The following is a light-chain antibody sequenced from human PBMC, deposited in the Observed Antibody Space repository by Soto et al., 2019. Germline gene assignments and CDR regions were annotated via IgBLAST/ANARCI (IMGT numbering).Light chain of an antibody. CDR1: SSDVGGYNY. V-gene: IGLV2-14*01. CDR3: SSYTSSSTLVV. J-gene: IGLJ2*01. Sequence: QSALTQPASVSGSPGQSITISCTGTSSDVGGYNYVSWYQQHPGKAPKLMIYDVSNRPSGVSNRFSCAKYGNTASLTISGLQAEDEADYYCSSYTSSSTLVVFGGGTKLTVL. CDR2: DVS.